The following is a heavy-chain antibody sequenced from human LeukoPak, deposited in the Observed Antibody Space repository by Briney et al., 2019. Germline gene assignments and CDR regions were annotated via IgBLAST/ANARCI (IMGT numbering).Heavy chain of an antibody. CDR1: GFTFSSYW. Sequence: GGSLRLSCAASGFTFSSYWMSWVRQAPGKGLEWVANIKQDGSEKYYVDSMKGRFTISRDNAKNSLYLQMNSLGAEDTAVYYCARDRHANYYDSSGPFDYWGQGTLVTVSS. CDR3: ARDRHANYYDSSGPFDY. V-gene: IGHV3-7*01. D-gene: IGHD3-22*01. J-gene: IGHJ4*02. CDR2: IKQDGSEK.